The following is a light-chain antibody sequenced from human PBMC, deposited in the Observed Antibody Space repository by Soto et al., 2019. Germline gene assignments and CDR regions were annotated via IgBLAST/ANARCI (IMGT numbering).Light chain of an antibody. CDR1: QSVRSN. CDR3: QQYNNWPPWT. Sequence: EIVMTQSPATLSVSPGERATLSCRASQSVRSNLAWFQQKPGQAPRLLVYGASARATGIPARFSGSGSGTEFTLTISSLPSEDFAVYYCQQYNNWPPWTFGPGTKVEIK. J-gene: IGKJ1*01. CDR2: GAS. V-gene: IGKV3-15*01.